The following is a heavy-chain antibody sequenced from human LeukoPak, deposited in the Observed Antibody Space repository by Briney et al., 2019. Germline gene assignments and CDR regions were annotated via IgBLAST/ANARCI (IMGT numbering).Heavy chain of an antibody. CDR1: GFTFSSYA. D-gene: IGHD6-19*01. CDR3: AKVRGYSSGWYYFDY. Sequence: GGSLRLSCAASGFTFSSYAMSWVRQAPGKGLEWVSAISGSGGSTYYADSVKGRFTISRDNSKNTLYLQMNSLRAEDTAVYYCAKVRGYSSGWYYFDYWGQGTLVTVSS. J-gene: IGHJ4*02. V-gene: IGHV3-23*01. CDR2: ISGSGGST.